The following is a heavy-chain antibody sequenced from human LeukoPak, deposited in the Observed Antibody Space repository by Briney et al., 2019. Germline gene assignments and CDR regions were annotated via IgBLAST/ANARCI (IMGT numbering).Heavy chain of an antibody. D-gene: IGHD3-22*01. Sequence: SETLSLTCTVSGDSISFSTNYWAWIRQSQGKGLEWIGSVFSNGKTYYNLSLKSRLSMSLDTSKNQFSLEVHSLIAADTAVYFCERAITMTVVDRWGYLDFWGQGSVVTVSS. CDR2: VFSNGKT. V-gene: IGHV4-39*01. CDR1: GDSISFSTNY. J-gene: IGHJ4*02. CDR3: ERAITMTVVDRWGYLDF.